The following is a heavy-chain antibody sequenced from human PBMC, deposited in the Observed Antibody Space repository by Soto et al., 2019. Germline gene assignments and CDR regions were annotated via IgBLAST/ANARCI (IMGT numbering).Heavy chain of an antibody. CDR1: GGSISSYY. CDR2: IYYSGST. Sequence: SETLSLTCTVSGGSISSYYWSWIRQPPGKGLEWIGYIYYSGSTNYNPSLKSRVTISVDTSKNQFSLKLSSVTAADTAVYYCARHPMAKVPAAFDYWGQGTLVTVSS. CDR3: ARHPMAKVPAAFDY. D-gene: IGHD2-2*01. J-gene: IGHJ4*02. V-gene: IGHV4-59*08.